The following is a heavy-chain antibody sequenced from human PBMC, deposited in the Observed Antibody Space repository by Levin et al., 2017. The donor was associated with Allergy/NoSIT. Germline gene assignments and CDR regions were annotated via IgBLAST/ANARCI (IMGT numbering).Heavy chain of an antibody. Sequence: PSETLSLTCTVSGASISSSTDYWVWIRQPPGKGLEWIGTLYYGGSIFYNPSLESRVTISVDTSDNRLSLTLTSVTAADTAVYYCARHKAAEGFSNSYSGSDSWGQGTLVTVSS. CDR3: ARHKAAEGFSNSYSGSDS. D-gene: IGHD6-13*01. V-gene: IGHV4-39*01. J-gene: IGHJ4*02. CDR2: LYYGGSI. CDR1: GASISSSTDY.